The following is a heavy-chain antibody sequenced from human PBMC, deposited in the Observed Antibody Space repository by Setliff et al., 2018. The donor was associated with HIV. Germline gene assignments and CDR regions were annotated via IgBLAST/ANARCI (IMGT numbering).Heavy chain of an antibody. CDR3: AREGSHSHSWYHWFGP. CDR2: ISTGGHT. J-gene: IGHJ5*02. CDR1: GASISSGNYF. D-gene: IGHD6-13*01. V-gene: IGHV4-61*02. Sequence: SETLSLTCTVSGASISSGNYFWTWIRQPAGQRLEWIGRISTGGHTDYNPSLKSRLSISADTSRNHFSLPLTSVAATDTAIYYCAREGSHSHSWYHWFGPWGPGTLVTVSS.